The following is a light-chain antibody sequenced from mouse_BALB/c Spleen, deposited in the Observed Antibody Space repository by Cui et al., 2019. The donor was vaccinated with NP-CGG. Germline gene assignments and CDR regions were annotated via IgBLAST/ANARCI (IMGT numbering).Light chain of an antibody. CDR1: TGSVTTSNY. CDR2: GTN. J-gene: IGLJ1*01. CDR3: ALWYSNHWV. Sequence: QAVVTQESALTTSTGETVTLTCRSSTGSVTTSNYANWVQEKPDHFFTGLIGGTNNRAPGVPARFSGSLIGDKAALTITGAQTEDEAIYFCALWYSNHWVFGGGTKLTVL. V-gene: IGLV1*01.